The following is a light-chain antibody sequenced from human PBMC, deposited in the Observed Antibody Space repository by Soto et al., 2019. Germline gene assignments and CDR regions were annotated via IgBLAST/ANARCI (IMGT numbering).Light chain of an antibody. CDR3: SSYAGSNNYV. CDR1: NSNIASNS. J-gene: IGLJ1*01. CDR2: SDN. Sequence: QAVPTQPPSASGTPGQRVTITCYGDNSNIASNSVNWYQQLPGTAPKLLIYSDNRRPSGVPDRFSGSKSGNTASLTVSGLQAEDEADYYCSSYAGSNNYVFGTGTKVTVL. V-gene: IGLV1-44*01.